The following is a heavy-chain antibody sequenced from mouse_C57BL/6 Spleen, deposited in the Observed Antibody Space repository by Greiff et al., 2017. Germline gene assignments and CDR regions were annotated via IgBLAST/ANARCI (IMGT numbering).Heavy chain of an antibody. Sequence: EVQLVESGGGLVQPGGSLKLSCAASGFNFSDDGMAWVRQAPRKGPAWVAFISNLAYSIYYADTVTGRFTISRENDKNTLYLEMSSRRSKDTAMYYCARHINDYGYYAMDYWGQGTSVTVSS. D-gene: IGHD2-4*01. CDR2: ISNLAYSI. V-gene: IGHV5-15*01. J-gene: IGHJ4*01. CDR3: ARHINDYGYYAMDY. CDR1: GFNFSDDG.